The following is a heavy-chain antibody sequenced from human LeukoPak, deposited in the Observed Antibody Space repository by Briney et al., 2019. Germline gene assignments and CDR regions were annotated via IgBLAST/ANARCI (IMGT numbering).Heavy chain of an antibody. Sequence: GGSLRLSCAASGFTFSSYAMNWVRQAPGKGLGWVSVISGSGGSTYYADSVKGRFTISRDNSKNTLYLQMNSLRVEDTAVYYCAKDRCSGTSCQFDYWGQGTLVTVSS. CDR2: ISGSGGST. D-gene: IGHD2-2*01. V-gene: IGHV3-23*01. CDR1: GFTFSSYA. J-gene: IGHJ4*02. CDR3: AKDRCSGTSCQFDY.